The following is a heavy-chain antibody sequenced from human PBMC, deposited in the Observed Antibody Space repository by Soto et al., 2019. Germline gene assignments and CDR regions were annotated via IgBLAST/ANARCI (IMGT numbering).Heavy chain of an antibody. CDR2: IYHRGTT. D-gene: IGHD4-17*01. V-gene: IGHV4-31*03. CDR1: GGSIKTTGYS. J-gene: IGHJ1*01. CDR3: ARHVESTAATDS. Sequence: QVQLQESGPGLVTPSQTLSLTCTVSGGSIKTTGYSWNWFRQRPGKGLGWIGNIYHRGTTYYHPSLKARVSLSVDTSNNQFSLRLTSVTAADTAVYFCARHVESTAATDSWGQGTLVTVSS.